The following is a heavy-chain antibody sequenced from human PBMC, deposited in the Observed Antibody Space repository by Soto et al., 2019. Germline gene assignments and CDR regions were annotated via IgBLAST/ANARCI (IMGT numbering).Heavy chain of an antibody. J-gene: IGHJ5*02. D-gene: IGHD3-22*01. CDR2: INAGNGNT. CDR1: GYTFTSYA. V-gene: IGHV1-3*01. CDR3: ARDYYDSSGYYLSGPSGQMNWFDP. Sequence: ASVKVSCKASGYTFTSYAMHWVRQAPGQRLEWMGWINAGNGNTKYSQKFQGRVTITRDTSASTAYMELSSLRSEDTAVYYCARDYYDSSGYYLSGPSGQMNWFDPWGQGTLVTVSS.